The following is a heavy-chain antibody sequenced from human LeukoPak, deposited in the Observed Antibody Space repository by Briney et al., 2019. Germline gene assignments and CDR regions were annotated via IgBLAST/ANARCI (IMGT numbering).Heavy chain of an antibody. V-gene: IGHV4-38-2*02. Sequence: SETLSLTCAVSGYSISSGYYWGWIRQPPGTGLEWIGSIYHSGSTYYNPSLKSRVTISVDMSKNQFSLKLSSVTAADTAVYYCAREETYYDFWSGYPGDYYYYMDVWGKGTTVTVSS. CDR3: AREETYYDFWSGYPGDYYYYMDV. D-gene: IGHD3-3*01. J-gene: IGHJ6*03. CDR1: GYSISSGYY. CDR2: IYHSGST.